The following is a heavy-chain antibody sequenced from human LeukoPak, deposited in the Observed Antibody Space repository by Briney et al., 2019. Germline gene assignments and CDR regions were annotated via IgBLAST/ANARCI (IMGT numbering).Heavy chain of an antibody. CDR1: GITFSSYP. Sequence: GGSLRLSCAAAGITFSSYPMTWVRQAPGKGLEWVTTISGSGGSTYYADSVKGRFTISRDDAKNTLSLQMSSLRAEDTAVYYCAKEGSSGWIPTRHFDHWGLGTLVTVSS. D-gene: IGHD6-19*01. CDR3: AKEGSSGWIPTRHFDH. CDR2: ISGSGGST. V-gene: IGHV3-23*01. J-gene: IGHJ4*02.